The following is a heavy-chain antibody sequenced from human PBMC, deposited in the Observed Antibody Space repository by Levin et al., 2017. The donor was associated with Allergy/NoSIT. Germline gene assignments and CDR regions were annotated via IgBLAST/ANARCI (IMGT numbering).Heavy chain of an antibody. V-gene: IGHV3-23*01. D-gene: IGHD1-26*01. CDR1: GFTLRSYT. CDR2: LRYSGDTT. Sequence: GGSLRLSCAASGFTLRSYTMTWVRQAPGRGLEWVSTLRYSGDTTHYADSVKGRFTISRDGSKDTLFLQMNSLRAEDTAVYYCAKGLSSGSPYRAFDMWGQGTMVTVSS. CDR3: AKGLSSGSPYRAFDM. J-gene: IGHJ3*02.